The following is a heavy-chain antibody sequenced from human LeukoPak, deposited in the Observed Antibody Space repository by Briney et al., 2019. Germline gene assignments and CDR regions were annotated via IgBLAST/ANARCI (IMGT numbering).Heavy chain of an antibody. J-gene: IGHJ5*02. V-gene: IGHV1-18*01. CDR1: GYTFTSYG. CDR2: ISDYNGNT. CDR3: ASRSSSHYPLWFDP. D-gene: IGHD6-13*01. Sequence: ASVKVSCKASGYTFTSYGISWVRQAPGQGLEWMGWISDYNGNTNYAQKLQGRVTMTTDTSTSTAYMELRSLRSDDTAVYYCASRSSSHYPLWFDPWGQGTLVTVSS.